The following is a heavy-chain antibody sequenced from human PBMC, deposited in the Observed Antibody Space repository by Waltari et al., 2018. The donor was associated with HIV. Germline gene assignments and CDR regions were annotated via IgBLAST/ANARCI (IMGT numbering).Heavy chain of an antibody. CDR1: GFPFHAHA. CDR2: ISWNSGSI. D-gene: IGHD2-2*01. Sequence: EVHLVESGGGWEQLGRSLTFSCPASGFPFHAHAVHWVRQTPGKGLEWVSGISWNSGSIGYADSVKGRFTISRDNAKNSLFLQMNSLRPEDTAFYYCAKGPTLTSPPTYFNYWGQGTLVTVSS. J-gene: IGHJ4*02. CDR3: AKGPTLTSPPTYFNY. V-gene: IGHV3-9*01.